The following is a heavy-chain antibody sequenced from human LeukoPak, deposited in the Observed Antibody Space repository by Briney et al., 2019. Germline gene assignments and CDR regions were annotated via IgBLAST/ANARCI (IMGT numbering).Heavy chain of an antibody. D-gene: IGHD6-13*01. CDR1: GYIFTAYY. CDR2: INPSGGGT. V-gene: IGHV1-46*01. Sequence: ASVKVSCKASGYIFTAYYMHWVRQPPGQGLEWMGIINPSGGGTRYAQKFQGRVIMTRDTPTSTVYMELSSLRSEDTAVYYCARDREAAAGSLPDYWGQGTLVIVSS. CDR3: ARDREAAAGSLPDY. J-gene: IGHJ4*02.